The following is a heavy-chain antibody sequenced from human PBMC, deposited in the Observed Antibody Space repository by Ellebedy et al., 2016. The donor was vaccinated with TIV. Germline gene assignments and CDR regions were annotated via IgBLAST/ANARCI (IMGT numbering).Heavy chain of an antibody. CDR1: GYTFTGYY. Sequence: ASVKVSCXASGYTFTGYYMHWVRQAPGQGLEWMGWINPNSGGTNYAQKFQGRVTMTRDTSISTAYMELSRLRSDDTAVYYCAKGRGYSGYDYVDCWGQGTLVTVSS. V-gene: IGHV1-2*02. D-gene: IGHD5-12*01. CDR2: INPNSGGT. J-gene: IGHJ4*02. CDR3: AKGRGYSGYDYVDC.